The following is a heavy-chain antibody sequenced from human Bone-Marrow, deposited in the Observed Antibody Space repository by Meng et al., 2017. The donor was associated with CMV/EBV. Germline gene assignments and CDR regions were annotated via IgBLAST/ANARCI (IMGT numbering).Heavy chain of an antibody. CDR2: INHSGST. CDR1: GGSFSGYY. J-gene: IGHJ4*02. D-gene: IGHD2-2*01. V-gene: IGHV4-34*01. Sequence: SEPLSLTCAVYGGSFSGYYWSWIRQPPGKGLEWIGEINHSGSTNYNPSLKSRVTISVDTSKNQFSLKLSSVTAADTAVYYCARGPDCSSTSCTDYWGQGTLVTVSS. CDR3: ARGPDCSSTSCTDY.